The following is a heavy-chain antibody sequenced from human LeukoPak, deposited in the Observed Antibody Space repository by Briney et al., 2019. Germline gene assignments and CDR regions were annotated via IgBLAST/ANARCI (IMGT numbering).Heavy chain of an antibody. Sequence: PGGSLRLSCAASGFTFSSNWMSWVRQAPGKGLEWLANINEDGNKKYYVDSVTGRFIISRDKAKNSTYLQMNSLRTEDTAVYECARDPDAGTTDYWGQGTLVTVSS. D-gene: IGHD1-7*01. J-gene: IGHJ4*02. CDR2: INEDGNKK. V-gene: IGHV3-7*01. CDR1: GFTFSSNW. CDR3: ARDPDAGTTDY.